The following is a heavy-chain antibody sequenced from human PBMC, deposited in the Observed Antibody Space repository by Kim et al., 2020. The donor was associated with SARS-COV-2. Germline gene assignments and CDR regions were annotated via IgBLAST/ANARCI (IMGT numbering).Heavy chain of an antibody. CDR3: AKDRRSPYSSSQYYYGMAV. V-gene: IGHV3-30*18. J-gene: IGHJ6*02. CDR2: ISYDGSNK. D-gene: IGHD6-13*01. CDR1: GFTFSSYG. Sequence: GGSLRLSCSASGFTFSSYGMHWVRQAPGKGLEWVAVISYDGSNKYYADSVKGRLTISRDNSKNTLYLQMNSLRAEDTAVYYCAKDRRSPYSSSQYYYGMAVWGQGTTVTVSS.